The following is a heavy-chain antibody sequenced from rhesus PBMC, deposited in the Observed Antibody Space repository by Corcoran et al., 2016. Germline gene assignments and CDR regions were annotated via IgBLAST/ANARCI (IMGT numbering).Heavy chain of an antibody. CDR3: VHNSGGGWYFDL. CDR2: ISGSGGRT. V-gene: IGHV4-173*01. CDR1: GGSISSNY. Sequence: QLQLQESGPGLVKPSETLSLTCAVSGGSISSNYWSWIRQPPGKGLGWIGRISGSGGRTDSNPSLKSRVTISTDTSKNQFALKLSSVTAADTAVYYCVHNSGGGWYFDLWGPGTPITISS. D-gene: IGHD1-20*01. J-gene: IGHJ2*01.